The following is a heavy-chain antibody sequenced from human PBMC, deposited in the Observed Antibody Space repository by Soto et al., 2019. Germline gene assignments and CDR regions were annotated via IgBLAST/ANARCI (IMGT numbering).Heavy chain of an antibody. Sequence: GGSLRLSCAASGFTFHDYVMLWVRQAPGKGLEWVSAITWDGADVNYADSVKGRFTISRDNAKNSLYLQMSSLRPEDTALYYCANFFTRPATSPKYLLSWGQGPLVTVS. V-gene: IGHV3-9*01. D-gene: IGHD2-2*01. CDR3: ANFFTRPATSPKYLLS. CDR2: ITWDGADV. CDR1: GFTFHDYV. J-gene: IGHJ5*02.